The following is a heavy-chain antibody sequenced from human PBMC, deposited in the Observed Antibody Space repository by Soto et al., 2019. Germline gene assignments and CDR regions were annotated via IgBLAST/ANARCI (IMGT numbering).Heavy chain of an antibody. CDR3: SRRYSFGSGKYGVDV. D-gene: IGHD3-10*01. CDR2: ISYSGST. Sequence: LCGGSISSSKNYWGWIRQPPGKGLEWIGTISYSGSTYYNPSLNGRVIISADTSKNQFSLKLSSLTAADTAVYYCSRRYSFGSGKYGVDVWGQGTMVTVSS. J-gene: IGHJ6*02. V-gene: IGHV4-39*01. CDR1: GGSISSSKNY.